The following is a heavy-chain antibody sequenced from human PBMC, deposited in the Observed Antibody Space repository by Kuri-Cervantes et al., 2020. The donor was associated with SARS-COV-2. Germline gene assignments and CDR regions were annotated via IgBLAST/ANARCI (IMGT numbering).Heavy chain of an antibody. Sequence: GGSLRLSCVPSGFTFSGYDMHWVRQAPGKGLEWVAFIRYDGSDKYYADSVKGRFTISRDSSKNTLYLQMNSLRAEDTAVYYCANLPAAINNYYYYYMDVWGKGTTVTVSS. V-gene: IGHV3-30*02. J-gene: IGHJ6*03. CDR2: IRYDGSDK. CDR3: ANLPAAINNYYYYYMDV. CDR1: GFTFSGYD. D-gene: IGHD2-2*02.